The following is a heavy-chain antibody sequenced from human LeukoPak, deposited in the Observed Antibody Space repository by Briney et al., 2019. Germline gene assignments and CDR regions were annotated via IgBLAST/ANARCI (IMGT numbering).Heavy chain of an antibody. J-gene: IGHJ6*02. Sequence: ASVKVSCKASGYTFTGYYMHWVRQAPGQGLEWMGWISPNSGGTSYAQKFQGRVTMTRDTSISTAYVELTRLRSDDTAVYYCTRDHCSYINCYEDYYYGMDVWGQGTTVTVSS. CDR1: GYTFTGYY. CDR3: TRDHCSYINCYEDYYYGMDV. CDR2: ISPNSGGT. V-gene: IGHV1-2*02. D-gene: IGHD2-2*01.